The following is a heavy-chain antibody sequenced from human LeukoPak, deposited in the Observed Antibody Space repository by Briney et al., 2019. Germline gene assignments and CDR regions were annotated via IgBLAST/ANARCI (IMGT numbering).Heavy chain of an antibody. D-gene: IGHD4-17*01. CDR2: IKQDGSEK. V-gene: IGHV3-7*03. Sequence: GGSLRLSCAASEFTFSSYWMSWVRQAPGKGLEWVANIKQDGSEKYYVDSVKGRFTISRDNAKSSLYLQMSSLRAEDTAVYYCARADGDGGYYYYYGMDVWGKGTTVTVSS. CDR1: EFTFSSYW. CDR3: ARADGDGGYYYYYGMDV. J-gene: IGHJ6*04.